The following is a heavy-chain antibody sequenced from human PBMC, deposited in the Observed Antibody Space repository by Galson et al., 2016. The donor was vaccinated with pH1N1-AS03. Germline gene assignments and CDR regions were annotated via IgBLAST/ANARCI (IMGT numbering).Heavy chain of an antibody. V-gene: IGHV2-70*11. CDR3: ARVRDYGDLRDAFDI. D-gene: IGHD4-17*01. Sequence: PALVKPTQTLTLTCTFSGFSLRTSGMCVSWIHQPPGKAPEWLARIDWDDDKYYSTSLKTRLTISKDTSKNQVVLTMTSMDPVDTATYYCARVRDYGDLRDAFDIWGQGTMVTVSS. J-gene: IGHJ3*02. CDR2: IDWDDDK. CDR1: GFSLRTSGMC.